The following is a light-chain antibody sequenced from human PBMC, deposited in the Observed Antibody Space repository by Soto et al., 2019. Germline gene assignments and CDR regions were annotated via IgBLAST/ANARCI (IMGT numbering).Light chain of an antibody. CDR3: CSYAAGSTNWV. CDR1: SSDVGSYNL. V-gene: IGLV2-23*01. J-gene: IGLJ3*02. Sequence: QSVLTQPASVSGSPGQSITISCTGTSSDVGSYNLVSWYQHHPGKAPKVMIYEDSKRPSGVSNRFSGSKSGNTASLTISGLQAEDEADYYCCSYAAGSTNWVFGGGTKLTVL. CDR2: EDS.